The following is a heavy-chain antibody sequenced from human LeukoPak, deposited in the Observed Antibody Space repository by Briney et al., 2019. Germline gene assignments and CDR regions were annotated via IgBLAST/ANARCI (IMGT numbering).Heavy chain of an antibody. CDR2: IYYSGST. V-gene: IGHV4-39*01. J-gene: IGHJ6*02. CDR1: GGSISSSSYY. D-gene: IGHD5-18*01. CDR3: ARPRFVDTAMDGMDV. Sequence: PSETLSLTCTVSGGSISSSSYYWGWIRQPPGKGLEWIGGIYYSGSTYYNPSLKSRVTISVDTSKNQFSLKLSSVTAADTAVYYCARPRFVDTAMDGMDVWGQGTTVTVSS.